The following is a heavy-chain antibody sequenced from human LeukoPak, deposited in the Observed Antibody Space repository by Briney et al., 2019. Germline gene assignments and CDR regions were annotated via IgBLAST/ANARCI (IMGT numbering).Heavy chain of an antibody. Sequence: GGPLSLSCAAWGFTFSSYTMNWVPHATGGGLVCGSLIKTDGSSTTYADLGQGRFTISRDHARRTLYLQMNRLKADDTAVNSCVRGRGVLEYYFDYWGQGNLVTVSS. CDR3: VRGRGVLEYYFDY. V-gene: IGHV3-74*01. J-gene: IGHJ4*02. CDR1: GFTFSSYT. CDR2: IKTDGSST. D-gene: IGHD2/OR15-2a*01.